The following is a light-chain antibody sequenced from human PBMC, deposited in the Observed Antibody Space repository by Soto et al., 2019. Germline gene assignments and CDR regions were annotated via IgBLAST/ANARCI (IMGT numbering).Light chain of an antibody. CDR1: QSVRSN. Sequence: EIVVTQSPATLSVSPGERATLSCRASQSVRSNLAWYQHKPGQPPRLLISGSSIRATGIPKRFSGSASGTNFTLTISSLEPEDFAVFYCQQYGSSPFTFGPGTKVDIK. CDR3: QQYGSSPFT. V-gene: IGKV3-20*01. CDR2: GSS. J-gene: IGKJ3*01.